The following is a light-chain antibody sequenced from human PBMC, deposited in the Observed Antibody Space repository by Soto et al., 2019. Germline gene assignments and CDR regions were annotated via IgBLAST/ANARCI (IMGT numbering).Light chain of an antibody. CDR2: EVS. Sequence: QSVLTQPASVSGSPGQSITSSCTGTSSDVGGYNYVSWYQQHPGKAPKLMIYEVSNRPSGVSNRFSGSKSGNTASLTISWLQAEDEADYYCSSYTSSSTPYVFGTGTKVTVL. J-gene: IGLJ1*01. V-gene: IGLV2-14*01. CDR3: SSYTSSSTPYV. CDR1: SSDVGGYNY.